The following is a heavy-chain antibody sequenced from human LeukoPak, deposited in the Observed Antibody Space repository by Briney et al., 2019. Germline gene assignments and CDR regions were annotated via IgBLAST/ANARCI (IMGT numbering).Heavy chain of an antibody. CDR3: ARGGYSYGYDY. CDR2: INPSGGST. V-gene: IGHV1-46*01. CDR1: GYTFTSYY. Sequence: ASVKVSCEASGYTFTSYYMHWVRQAPGQGLEWMGIINPSGGSTSYAQKFQGRVTMTRDASTSTVYMELSSLRSEDTAVYYCARGGYSYGYDYWGQGTLVTVSS. J-gene: IGHJ4*02. D-gene: IGHD5-18*01.